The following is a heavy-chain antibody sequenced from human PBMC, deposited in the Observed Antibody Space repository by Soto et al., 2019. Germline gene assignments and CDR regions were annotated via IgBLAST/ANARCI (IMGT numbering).Heavy chain of an antibody. CDR1: GGSISSGGYY. V-gene: IGHV4-31*03. Sequence: SETLSLTCTVSGGSISSGGYYWSWIRQHPGKGLEWIGYIYYSGSTYYNPSLKSRVTISVDTSKNQFSLKLSSVTAADTAVYYCARAEGDYYYDSSGYYYYSPYYFDYWGQGTLVTVSS. D-gene: IGHD3-22*01. CDR2: IYYSGST. CDR3: ARAEGDYYYDSSGYYYYSPYYFDY. J-gene: IGHJ4*02.